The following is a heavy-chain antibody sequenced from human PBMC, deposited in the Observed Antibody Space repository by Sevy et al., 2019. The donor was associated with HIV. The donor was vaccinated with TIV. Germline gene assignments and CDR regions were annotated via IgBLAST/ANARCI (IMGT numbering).Heavy chain of an antibody. CDR2: VYHTGST. J-gene: IGHJ4*02. CDR3: AREPYFSANSRYYWDY. CDR1: GVSVSSDTYY. D-gene: IGHD3-22*01. V-gene: IGHV4-61*01. Sequence: SETLSLTCAVSGVSVSSDTYYWSWIRQPPGKGLEWIGYVYHTGSTNYSPSFKCRVTISVDTSKNQFSLRLFSVAAADTAVYYCAREPYFSANSRYYWDYWGQGALVTVSS.